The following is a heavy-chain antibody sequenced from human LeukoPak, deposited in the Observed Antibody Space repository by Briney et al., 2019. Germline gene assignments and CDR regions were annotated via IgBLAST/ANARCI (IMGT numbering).Heavy chain of an antibody. CDR3: ARQGVAGLFLDYYYYMDV. Sequence: SETLSLTCAVYGGSFRGYYWSWIRQPPGKGLEWIGEINHSGSTNYNPSLKSRVTMSVDTSKNQFSLKLSSVTAADTAVYYCARQGVAGLFLDYYYYMDVWGKGTTVTISS. V-gene: IGHV4-34*01. CDR1: GGSFRGYY. D-gene: IGHD6-19*01. CDR2: INHSGST. J-gene: IGHJ6*03.